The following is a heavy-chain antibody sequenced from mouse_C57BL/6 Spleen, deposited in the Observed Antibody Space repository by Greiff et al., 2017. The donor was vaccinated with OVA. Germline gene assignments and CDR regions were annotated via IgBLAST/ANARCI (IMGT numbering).Heavy chain of an antibody. CDR3: ARYGLYAMDY. J-gene: IGHJ4*01. CDR1: GYTFTDYY. D-gene: IGHD1-1*02. CDR2: INPNNGGT. Sequence: QLQQSGPELVKPGASVKISCKASGYTFTDYYMNWVKQSHGKSLEWIGDINPNNGGTSYNQKFKGKATLTVDKSSSTAYMELRSLTSEDSAVYYCARYGLYAMDYWGQGTSVTVSS. V-gene: IGHV1-26*01.